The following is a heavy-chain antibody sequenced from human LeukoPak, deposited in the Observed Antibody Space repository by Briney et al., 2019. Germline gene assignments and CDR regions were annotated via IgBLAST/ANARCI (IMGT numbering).Heavy chain of an antibody. CDR1: GFTLTTYA. CDR3: VKGHVDRAFTRSFEI. Sequence: GGSLRLSCVASGFTLTTYAMSWVRQGPGKGLEWVSAISPDKTYYADSVKGRLTISRDNYKNTVDLHMNSPRAEDTAIYYCVKGHVDRAFTRSFEIWGQGIVVTVSS. J-gene: IGHJ3*02. D-gene: IGHD3-3*02. CDR2: ISPDKT. V-gene: IGHV3-23*01.